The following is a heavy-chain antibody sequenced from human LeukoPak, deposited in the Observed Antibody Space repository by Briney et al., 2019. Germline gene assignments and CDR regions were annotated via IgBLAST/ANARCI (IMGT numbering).Heavy chain of an antibody. CDR1: GYTFTAYY. D-gene: IGHD2-15*01. CDR2: INPNNGGT. V-gene: IGHV1-2*02. CDR3: ARGGGYCSGGSCYVFYYAMDV. J-gene: IGHJ6*02. Sequence: ASVKVSCKASGYTFTAYYTRWVRQAPRQGLEWMGWINPNNGGTNYAQKFQGRVTMTRDTSISTAYMELSRLRSDDTAVYYCARGGGYCSGGSCYVFYYAMDVWGQGTTVTVSS.